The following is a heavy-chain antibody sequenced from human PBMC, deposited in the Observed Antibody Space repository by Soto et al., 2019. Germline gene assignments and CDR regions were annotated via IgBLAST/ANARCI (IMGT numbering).Heavy chain of an antibody. J-gene: IGHJ5*02. Sequence: QVQLVQSGAEVKKPGSSVKVSCKASGGTFSSYAISWVRQAPGQGLEWMGGIIPIFGTANYEQKFQGRVTITADESTSTAYMGLSSLRSEDTAVYYCARLGTPYYSSSWGNWFDPWGQGTLVTVSS. V-gene: IGHV1-69*01. CDR3: ARLGTPYYSSSWGNWFDP. CDR2: IIPIFGTA. CDR1: GGTFSSYA. D-gene: IGHD6-13*01.